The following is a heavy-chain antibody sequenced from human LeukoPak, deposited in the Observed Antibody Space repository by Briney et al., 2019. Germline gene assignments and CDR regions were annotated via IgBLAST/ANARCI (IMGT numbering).Heavy chain of an antibody. J-gene: IGHJ4*02. CDR2: LYYSGST. Sequence: PSETLSLTCTVSGGSISSSSYYWAWIRQPPGKGLEWIGSLYYSGSTYYNPSLKSRVTISVDTSKNQFSLKLSSVTAADTAVYYCATLNFVGDYTFDYWGQGTLVTVSS. V-gene: IGHV4-39*07. CDR1: GGSISSSSYY. D-gene: IGHD4-17*01. CDR3: ATLNFVGDYTFDY.